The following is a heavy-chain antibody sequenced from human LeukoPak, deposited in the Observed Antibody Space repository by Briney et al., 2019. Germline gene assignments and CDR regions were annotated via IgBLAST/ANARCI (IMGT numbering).Heavy chain of an antibody. Sequence: GGSLRLSCEASGFTFSVYGMHWVRQAPGKGLEGVTFIRYDGSDKYYADSVEGRFTISRDNSKSTLYLEMISLRPEDTAIYYCAKQGYSNSYSNYFMDVWGNGIAVTVSS. CDR2: IRYDGSDK. CDR1: GFTFSVYG. V-gene: IGHV3-30*02. CDR3: AKQGYSNSYSNYFMDV. D-gene: IGHD4-11*01. J-gene: IGHJ6*03.